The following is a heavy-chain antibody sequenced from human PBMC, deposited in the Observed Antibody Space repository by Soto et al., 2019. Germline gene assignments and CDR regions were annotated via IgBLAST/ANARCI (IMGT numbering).Heavy chain of an antibody. CDR3: ATGRGIY. D-gene: IGHD3-10*01. Sequence: EVRLVESGGGLVQPGGSLRLSCAASGFAFFSYTMSWVRQAPGKGLEWVSYISTGGGTINYADSVKGRFTISRDNAKNSLYLQMNSLSAEDTAVYCCATGRGIYWGQGILVTVSS. J-gene: IGHJ4*02. CDR2: ISTGGGTI. CDR1: GFAFFSYT. V-gene: IGHV3-48*01.